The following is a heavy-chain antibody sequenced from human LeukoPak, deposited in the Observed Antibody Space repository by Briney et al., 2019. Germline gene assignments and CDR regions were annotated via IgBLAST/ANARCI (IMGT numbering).Heavy chain of an antibody. J-gene: IGHJ4*02. Sequence: GGSLRLSCAASGFTFSSYWMSWVRQAPGKGLEWVAVISYDGSNKYYADSVKGRFTISRDNSKNALYLQMNSLRAEDTAVYYCAKDQGYSYGSDYWGQGTLVTVSS. V-gene: IGHV3-30*18. CDR2: ISYDGSNK. CDR3: AKDQGYSYGSDY. CDR1: GFTFSSYW. D-gene: IGHD5-18*01.